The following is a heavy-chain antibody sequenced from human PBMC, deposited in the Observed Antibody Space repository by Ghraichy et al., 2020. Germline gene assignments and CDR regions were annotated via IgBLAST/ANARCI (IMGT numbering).Heavy chain of an antibody. V-gene: IGHV3-7*01. CDR3: ARDRSGLPAPFDY. CDR2: IKQDESEK. CDR1: GFTFSTYW. J-gene: IGHJ4*02. Sequence: GGSLRLSCAASGFTFSTYWMTWVRQAPGKGLEWVANIKQDESEKYYVDSVKGRFTISRDNAKTSLFLQMNNLRAEDTAVYYCARDRSGLPAPFDYWGQGTLVTVSS. D-gene: IGHD6-19*01.